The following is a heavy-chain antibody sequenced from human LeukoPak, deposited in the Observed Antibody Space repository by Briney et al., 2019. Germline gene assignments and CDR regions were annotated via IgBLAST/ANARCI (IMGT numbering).Heavy chain of an antibody. CDR2: IYYSGST. D-gene: IGHD3-16*02. CDR3: ARHGVLNYDYVWGSYPAPNWFDP. V-gene: IGHV4-39*01. Sequence: SETLSLTCTVSGGSISSSSYYWGWIRQPPGKGLEWIGSIYYSGSTYYNPSLKSRVTISVDTSKNQFSLKLSSVTAADTAVYYCARHGVLNYDYVWGSYPAPNWFDPWGQGTLVTVSS. CDR1: GGSISSSSYY. J-gene: IGHJ5*02.